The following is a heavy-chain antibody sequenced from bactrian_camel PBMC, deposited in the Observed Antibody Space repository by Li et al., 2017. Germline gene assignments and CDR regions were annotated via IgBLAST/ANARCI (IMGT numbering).Heavy chain of an antibody. CDR1: GYIAC. CDR3: AKKNNCGGGHCYTGYNY. Sequence: HVQLVESGGGSVQDGGSLRLSCVASGYIACMAWFRQVPGKKREGVASLWFVGSKKYYADSVKGRFTISQDKNTLYLQLNSLKTEDTAMYYCAKKNNCGGGHCYTGYNYWGQGTQVTVS. J-gene: IGHJ4*01. CDR2: LWFVGSKK. V-gene: IGHV3S6*01. D-gene: IGHD2*01.